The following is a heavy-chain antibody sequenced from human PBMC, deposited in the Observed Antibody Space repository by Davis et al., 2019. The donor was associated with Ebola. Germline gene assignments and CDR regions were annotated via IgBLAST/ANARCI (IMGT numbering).Heavy chain of an antibody. D-gene: IGHD3-9*01. CDR2: MNPNSGNT. Sequence: ASVKVSCKASGYTFTDYDINWVRQATGQGLEWMGWMNPNSGNTGYAQKFQGRVTMTRNTSISTAYMELSSLRSEDTAVYYCARDLGAYYDILTGYTATYYYYGMDVWGQGTTVTVSS. J-gene: IGHJ6*02. V-gene: IGHV1-8*01. CDR3: ARDLGAYYDILTGYTATYYYYGMDV. CDR1: GYTFTDYD.